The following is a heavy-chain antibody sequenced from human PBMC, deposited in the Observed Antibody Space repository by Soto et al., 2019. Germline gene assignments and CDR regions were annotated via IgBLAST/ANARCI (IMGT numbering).Heavy chain of an antibody. CDR1: GFTFSSYW. V-gene: IGHV3-7*05. J-gene: IGHJ4*02. CDR2: IKEDGSEI. D-gene: IGHD2-8*02. CDR3: ARLVATGGVDQSDY. Sequence: EVQLVESGGGLVQPGGSLRLSCAASGFTFSSYWMTWVRQAPGKGLEWVANIKEDGSEIYQVDSVKGRFTFSRDNAKKSLFLQMNSLRADDTAVYYCARLVATGGVDQSDYWGQGTLVTVSS.